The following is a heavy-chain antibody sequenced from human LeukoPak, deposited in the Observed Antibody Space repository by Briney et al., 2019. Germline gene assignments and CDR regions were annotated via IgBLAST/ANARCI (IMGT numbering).Heavy chain of an antibody. CDR2: ISAYNGNT. Sequence: ASVKVSCKASGYTFTSYGISWVRQAPGQGLEWMGWISAYNGNTNYAQKLQGRVTMTTDTSTSTAYMELRSLRSDDTAVYYCAREVWFGSSWSGGYFDYWGQGTLVTVSS. D-gene: IGHD6-13*01. CDR1: GYTFTSYG. CDR3: AREVWFGSSWSGGYFDY. V-gene: IGHV1-18*01. J-gene: IGHJ4*02.